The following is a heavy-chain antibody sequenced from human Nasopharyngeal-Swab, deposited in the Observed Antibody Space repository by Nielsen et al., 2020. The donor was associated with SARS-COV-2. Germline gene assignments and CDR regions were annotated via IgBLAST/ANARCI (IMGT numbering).Heavy chain of an antibody. D-gene: IGHD4-17*01. Sequence: SRILSLACAIAGDSVSSSSAAWNWIRQYPSRGIEWLGRTYYRTKWYNDYAVSVKSRITINPDTSKNQFSLHLNSVTPEDTAVYYCARARGAYGDYYYYYYKDVWGKGTTVTVSS. CDR1: GDSVSSSSAA. V-gene: IGHV6-1*01. CDR2: TYYRTKWYN. J-gene: IGHJ6*03. CDR3: ARARGAYGDYYYYYYKDV.